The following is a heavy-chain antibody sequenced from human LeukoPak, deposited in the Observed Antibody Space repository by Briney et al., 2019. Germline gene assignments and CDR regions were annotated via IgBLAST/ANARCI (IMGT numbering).Heavy chain of an antibody. Sequence: GGSLRLSCSASGFKSTSFSSYAMQWVRQAPGKGLEWVSSVTSSSSYIYYADSVKGRFTISRDNAKNSLYLQMNSLRAEDTAVYYCARALRSQDALDIWGQGTMVTVSS. CDR1: GFKSTSFS. CDR3: ARALRSQDALDI. CDR2: VTSSSSYI. J-gene: IGHJ3*02. D-gene: IGHD3-16*01. V-gene: IGHV3-21*01.